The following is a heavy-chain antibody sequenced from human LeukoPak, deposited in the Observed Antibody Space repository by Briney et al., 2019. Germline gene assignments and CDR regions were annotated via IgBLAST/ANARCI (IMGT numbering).Heavy chain of an antibody. V-gene: IGHV3-48*03. J-gene: IGHJ4*02. CDR3: ARGLGHDY. D-gene: IGHD3-9*01. CDR1: GFTFSSFE. CDR2: ISSSGSII. Sequence: TGGSLRLSCAASGFTFSSFEMNWVRQAPGKGLEWVSYISSSGSIIYYADSVKGRFTISRDNAKNSLYLQMNSLRAEDTALYYCARGLGHDYWGQGTLVTVSS.